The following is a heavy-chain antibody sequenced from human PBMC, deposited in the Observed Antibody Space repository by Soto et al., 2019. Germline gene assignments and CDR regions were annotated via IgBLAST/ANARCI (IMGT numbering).Heavy chain of an antibody. CDR1: GFTFTSSA. V-gene: IGHV1-58*01. J-gene: IGHJ6*02. D-gene: IGHD2-21*02. CDR2: IVVGSGNT. Sequence: GASVKVSCKASGFTFTSSAVQWVRQARGQRLEWIGWIVVGSGNTNYAQKFQERVTITRDMSTSTAYMELSSLRSEDTAVYYCAATANSHARYYYYGMDVWGQGTTVTVSS. CDR3: AATANSHARYYYYGMDV.